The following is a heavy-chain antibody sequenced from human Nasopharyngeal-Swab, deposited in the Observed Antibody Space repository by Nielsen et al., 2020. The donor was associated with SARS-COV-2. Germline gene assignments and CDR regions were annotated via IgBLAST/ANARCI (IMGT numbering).Heavy chain of an antibody. V-gene: IGHV4-59*13. J-gene: IGHJ4*02. CDR1: VGPISSYY. CDR3: ARGSNAPDY. CDR2: IYYSGRT. Sequence: SETLSLTCTVSVGPISSYYWSWIRQPPGKGLEWIWYIYYSGRTNYNPSLKSRVTISVDTSKNQFPLKLSSVTAADTAVYYCARGSNAPDYWGQGTLVTVSS.